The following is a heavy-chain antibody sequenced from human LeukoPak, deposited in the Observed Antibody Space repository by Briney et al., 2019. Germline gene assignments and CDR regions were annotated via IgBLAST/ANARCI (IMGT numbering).Heavy chain of an antibody. CDR3: ARERSSYYDILTGYYPRSLPYYFDY. CDR1: GGSFSGYY. D-gene: IGHD3-9*01. J-gene: IGHJ4*02. V-gene: IGHV4-34*01. CDR2: INHSGST. Sequence: SETLSLTCAVYGGSFSGYYWSWIRQPPGKGLEWIGEINHSGSTNYNPSLKSRVTISVDTSKNQFSLKLSSVTAADTAVYYCARERSSYYDILTGYYPRSLPYYFDYWGQGTLVTVSS.